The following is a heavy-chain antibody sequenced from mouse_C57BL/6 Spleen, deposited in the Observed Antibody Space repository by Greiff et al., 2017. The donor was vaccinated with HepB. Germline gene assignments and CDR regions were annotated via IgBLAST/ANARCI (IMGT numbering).Heavy chain of an antibody. CDR1: GYTFTDYE. CDR2: IDPETGGT. Sequence: VQLQQSGAELVRPGASVTLSCKASGYTFTDYEMHWVKQTPVHGLEWIGAIDPETGGTAYNQKFKGKAILTADKSSSTAYMELRSLTSEDSAAYYCTRGDGNSFDYWGQGTTLTVSS. D-gene: IGHD2-1*01. CDR3: TRGDGNSFDY. V-gene: IGHV1-15*01. J-gene: IGHJ2*01.